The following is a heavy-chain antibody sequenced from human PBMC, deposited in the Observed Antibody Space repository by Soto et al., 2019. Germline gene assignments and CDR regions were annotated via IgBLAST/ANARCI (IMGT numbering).Heavy chain of an antibody. J-gene: IGHJ5*02. Sequence: GSLRLSCGASGFIFSNFDMHWVRQTTEKGLEWVSGIGFAGDTNYSGSVKGRFTISRENAKNSLFLQMNSLRVGDTAVYYCVRGLPGGFDPWGQGTLVTVSS. CDR3: VRGLPGGFDP. CDR1: GFIFSNFD. D-gene: IGHD3-10*01. CDR2: IGFAGDT. V-gene: IGHV3-13*01.